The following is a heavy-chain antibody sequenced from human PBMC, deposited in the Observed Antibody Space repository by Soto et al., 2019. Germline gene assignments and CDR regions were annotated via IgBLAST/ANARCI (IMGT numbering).Heavy chain of an antibody. J-gene: IGHJ5*02. Sequence: QVQLQESGPGLVKPSGTLSLTCAVSGGSISSSNWWSWVRQPPGKGLEWIGEIYHSGSTNYNPSLKSRVTISVDKSQNQFALKLGSVTASGPAVFYWSRLHYYDISGWFDPWGQGTLVTVSS. CDR1: GGSISSSNW. D-gene: IGHD3-22*01. V-gene: IGHV4-4*02. CDR2: IYHSGST. CDR3: SRLHYYDISGWFDP.